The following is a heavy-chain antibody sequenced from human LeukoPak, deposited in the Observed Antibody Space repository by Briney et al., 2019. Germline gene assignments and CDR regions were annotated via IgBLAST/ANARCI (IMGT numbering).Heavy chain of an antibody. CDR3: ANNPPLRSSGYGAFDY. CDR2: ISGSGGST. CDR1: GFTFSSYA. J-gene: IGHJ4*02. Sequence: PGGSLRLSCAASGFTFSSYAMSWVRQAPGKGLEWVSAISGSGGSTYYADSVKGRFTISRDNSKNPLYLQMNSLRAEDTAVYYCANNPPLRSSGYGAFDYWGQGTLVTVSS. V-gene: IGHV3-23*01. D-gene: IGHD6-19*01.